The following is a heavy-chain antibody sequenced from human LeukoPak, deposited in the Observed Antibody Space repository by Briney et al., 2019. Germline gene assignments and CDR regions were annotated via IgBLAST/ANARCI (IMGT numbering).Heavy chain of an antibody. CDR1: GFIFSSFA. Sequence: PGGSLRLSCATSGFIFSSFAMTWVRQAPGKGLEWVSAISGSGGSTYYADSVEGRFTISRDNSKNTLYLQMSSLRAEDTAVYYCAKRTSGFCSSTSCYGHDFWGQGTLVTVSS. V-gene: IGHV3-23*01. D-gene: IGHD2-2*03. CDR3: AKRTSGFCSSTSCYGHDF. J-gene: IGHJ4*02. CDR2: ISGSGGST.